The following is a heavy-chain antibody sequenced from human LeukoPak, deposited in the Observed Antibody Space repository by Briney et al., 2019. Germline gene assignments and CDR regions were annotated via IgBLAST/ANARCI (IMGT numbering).Heavy chain of an antibody. CDR2: ISYDGSNK. V-gene: IGHV3-30*18. CDR1: GFTFSSFG. D-gene: IGHD4-11*01. CDR3: AKSAYSNYVPGLDY. Sequence: GRSLRLSCAASGFTFSSFGIHWVRQAPGKGLEWVAVISYDGSNKYYADSVKGRFTISRDNSKNTLYLQMNSLRAEDTAVYYCAKSAYSNYVPGLDYWGRETLVTVSS. J-gene: IGHJ4*02.